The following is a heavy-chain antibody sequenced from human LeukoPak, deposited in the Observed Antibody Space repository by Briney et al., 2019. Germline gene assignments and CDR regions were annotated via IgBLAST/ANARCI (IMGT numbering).Heavy chain of an antibody. D-gene: IGHD5-12*01. J-gene: IGHJ6*04. V-gene: IGHV5-51*01. Sequence: GESLKISCKGSGYSFTSYWIGWVRQMPGKGLEWMGIIYPGDSDTRYSPSFQGQVTISADKSISTAYLQWSSLKASDTAMYYCARHRGRLRLSFGGHYGMDVWGKGTTVTVSS. CDR3: ARHRGRLRLSFGGHYGMDV. CDR2: IYPGDSDT. CDR1: GYSFTSYW.